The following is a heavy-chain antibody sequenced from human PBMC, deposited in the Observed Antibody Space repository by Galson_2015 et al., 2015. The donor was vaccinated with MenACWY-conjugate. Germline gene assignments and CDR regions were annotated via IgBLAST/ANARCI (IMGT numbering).Heavy chain of an antibody. V-gene: IGHV3-23*01. CDR3: ARDQGGVSWAWFDP. CDR2: ISGSGGNT. D-gene: IGHD3-16*01. Sequence: SLRLSCAASGFTFSSYAMSWVRQAPGKGLEWVSAISGSGGNTYYADSVKGRFTISRDNSKNTLYLQMNSLRAEDTAVYYCARDQGGVSWAWFDPWGQGTLVTVSS. CDR1: GFTFSSYA. J-gene: IGHJ5*02.